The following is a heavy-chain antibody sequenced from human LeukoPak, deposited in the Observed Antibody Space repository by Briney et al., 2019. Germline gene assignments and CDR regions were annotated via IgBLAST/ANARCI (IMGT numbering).Heavy chain of an antibody. D-gene: IGHD6-13*01. Sequence: GRSLRLSCAASGFTFSSYGMHWVRQAPGKGLEWVAVIWYDGSNKYYADSVKGRFTISRDNSKNTLYLQMNSLRAEDTAVYYCARDGSWHRSKYYYYMDVWGKGTTVTVSS. J-gene: IGHJ6*03. CDR3: ARDGSWHRSKYYYYMDV. V-gene: IGHV3-33*01. CDR2: IWYDGSNK. CDR1: GFTFSSYG.